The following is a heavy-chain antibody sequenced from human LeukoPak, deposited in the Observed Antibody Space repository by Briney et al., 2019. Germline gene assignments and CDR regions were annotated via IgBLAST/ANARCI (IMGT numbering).Heavy chain of an antibody. CDR2: IFGNGGST. CDR1: GFTFSTYA. Sequence: GGSLRLSCAASGFTFSTYAMSWVRQAPGKGLEWVSSIFGNGGSTYYADSVKGRCTISRDNSKNTLYLQMNSLRAEDTAVYYCARVPMFKARGHFDYWGQGTLVTVSS. V-gene: IGHV3-23*01. J-gene: IGHJ4*02. CDR3: ARVPMFKARGHFDY. D-gene: IGHD3-10*02.